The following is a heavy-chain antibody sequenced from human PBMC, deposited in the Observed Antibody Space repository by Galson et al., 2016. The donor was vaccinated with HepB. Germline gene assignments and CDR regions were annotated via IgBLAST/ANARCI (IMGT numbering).Heavy chain of an antibody. CDR3: ARDKPKDSTLRSALDP. D-gene: IGHD2/OR15-2a*01. V-gene: IGHV3-7*01. CDR1: GFSFSSYW. CDR2: IRQDGGEK. Sequence: SLRLSCAASGFSFSSYWMSWVRQVPGKGLEWLAIIRQDGGEKHYVDSVKGRFAISRDNARNSLYLEMNSLRGEDTAVYYCARDKPKDSTLRSALDPWGQGTLVTVSS. J-gene: IGHJ5*02.